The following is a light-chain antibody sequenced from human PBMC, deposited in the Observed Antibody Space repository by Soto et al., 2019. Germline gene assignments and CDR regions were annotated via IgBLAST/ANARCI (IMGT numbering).Light chain of an antibody. CDR2: AAS. J-gene: IGKJ1*01. Sequence: DIQMTQTPSSLYASVGDRVTITCRASQGVENDLTWYQQIPGKAPKRLIYAASSLQSGVPSRFSGSGSGTEFTLTISSLQPEDFATYYCLPHNTLPRTFGQGTKVEIK. V-gene: IGKV1-17*01. CDR3: LPHNTLPRT. CDR1: QGVEND.